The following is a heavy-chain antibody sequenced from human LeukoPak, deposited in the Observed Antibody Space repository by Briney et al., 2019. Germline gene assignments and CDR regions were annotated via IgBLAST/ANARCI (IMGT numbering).Heavy chain of an antibody. V-gene: IGHV3-30*02. CDR3: ARVDIVVVPAAPNFMDV. CDR1: GFTFSDYG. Sequence: GGSLRLSCAASGFTFSDYGMHWVRQTPGKGLECVAFIRYDGNDKYFADSVKGRFTVSRDNAKNSLYLQMNSLRAEDTAVYYCARVDIVVVPAAPNFMDVWGKGTTVTISS. CDR2: IRYDGNDK. D-gene: IGHD2-2*01. J-gene: IGHJ6*03.